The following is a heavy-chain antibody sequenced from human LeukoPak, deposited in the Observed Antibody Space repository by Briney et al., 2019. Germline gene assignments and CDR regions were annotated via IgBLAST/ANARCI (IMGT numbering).Heavy chain of an antibody. D-gene: IGHD3-10*01. J-gene: IGHJ6*02. CDR2: ISPVSSYT. V-gene: IGHV3-21*04. CDR3: AKVPYSDYGSGRPPFMDV. CDR1: GFSFNSYT. Sequence: GGSLRLSCLASGFSFNSYTMNWVREAPGKGLEWASTISPVSSYTWYAESVKGRFTISRDNSKNTLYLQMNSLRAEDTAIHYCAKVPYSDYGSGRPPFMDVWGQGTTVAVSS.